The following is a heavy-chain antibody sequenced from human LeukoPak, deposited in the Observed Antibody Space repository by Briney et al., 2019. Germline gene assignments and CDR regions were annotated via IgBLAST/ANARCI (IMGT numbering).Heavy chain of an antibody. CDR3: ARDYLKVVVAGTAPSAGHMDY. D-gene: IGHD2-15*01. CDR1: GYTFTKYY. CDR2: INPSAGST. V-gene: IGHV1-46*01. J-gene: IGHJ4*02. Sequence: ASVKVSCKASGYTFTKYYIHWVRQAPGQGLEWMGIINPSAGSTSYAQKFQGRVTMTRDTSSSTVYMELSSLRSEDMAVYYCARDYLKVVVAGTAPSAGHMDYWGQGTLVTVSS.